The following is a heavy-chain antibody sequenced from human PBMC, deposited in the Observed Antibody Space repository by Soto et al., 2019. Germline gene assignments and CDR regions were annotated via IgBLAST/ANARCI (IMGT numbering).Heavy chain of an antibody. CDR3: ATRSPAFDY. CDR2: ITTDKGKT. CDR1: GYTFTSYG. J-gene: IGHJ4*02. V-gene: IGHV1-18*01. Sequence: QVQLVQSGPEVKKPGASVKVSCKTSGYTFTSYGISWVRQAPGQGLEWMGWITTDKGKTTNAQKFQGRVTMTTDPSTSTAYMALRSLRSDDTAVYYCATRSPAFDYWGQGTLVTVSS.